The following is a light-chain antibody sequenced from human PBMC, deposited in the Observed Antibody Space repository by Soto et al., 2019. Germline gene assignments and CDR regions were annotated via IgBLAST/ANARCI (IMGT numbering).Light chain of an antibody. CDR2: YDD. CDR1: SSNIGNNA. J-gene: IGLJ1*01. Sequence: QSVLTQPPSVSDAPRQRVTISCSGSSSNIGNNAVNWYQQLPGKAPKLLIYYDDLVPSGVSDRFSGSKSGTSASLAISGLQSEDEADYYCATWDDSLNGLVFGTGTKVTVL. V-gene: IGLV1-36*01. CDR3: ATWDDSLNGLV.